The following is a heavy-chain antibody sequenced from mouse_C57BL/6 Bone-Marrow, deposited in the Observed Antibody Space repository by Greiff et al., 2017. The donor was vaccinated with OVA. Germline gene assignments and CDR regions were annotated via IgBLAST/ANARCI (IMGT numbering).Heavy chain of an antibody. CDR3: ARDDGSSYEDYAMDY. Sequence: VNVVESGGGLVKPGGSLKLSCAASGFTFSSYAMSWVRQTPEKRLEWVATISDGGSYTYYPDNVKGRFTISRDNAKNNLYLQMSHLKSEDTAMYYCARDDGSSYEDYAMDYWGQGTSVTVSS. CDR2: ISDGGSYT. CDR1: GFTFSSYA. D-gene: IGHD1-1*01. J-gene: IGHJ4*01. V-gene: IGHV5-4*01.